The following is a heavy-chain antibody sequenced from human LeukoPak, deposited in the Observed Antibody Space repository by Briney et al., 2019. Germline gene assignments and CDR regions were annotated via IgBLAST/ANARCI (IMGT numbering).Heavy chain of an antibody. CDR2: ITSDGSTT. CDR3: VKDSRYTMDV. Sequence: GGSLRLSCTASGFTFSMYWMHWVRQAPGKGPVWVSRITSDGSTTIYADSVKGRFTISRDNAKNTLYLQMNSLRAEDTAVYYCVKDSRYTMDVWGQGTTVTVPS. CDR1: GFTFSMYW. J-gene: IGHJ6*02. D-gene: IGHD5-18*01. V-gene: IGHV3-74*01.